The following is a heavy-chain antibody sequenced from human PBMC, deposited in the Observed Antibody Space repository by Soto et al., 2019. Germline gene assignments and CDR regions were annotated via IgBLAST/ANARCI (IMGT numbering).Heavy chain of an antibody. CDR2: IIPIFGTA. Sequence: QVQLVQSGAEVKKPGSSVKVSCKASGGTFSSYAISWVRQAPGQGLEWMGGIIPIFGTANYAQKFQGRGTITADESTSTAFMELSSLRSEDTAVYYCARDASIAARPGAFDIWGQGPMVTVSS. J-gene: IGHJ3*02. D-gene: IGHD6-6*01. CDR1: GGTFSSYA. CDR3: ARDASIAARPGAFDI. V-gene: IGHV1-69*01.